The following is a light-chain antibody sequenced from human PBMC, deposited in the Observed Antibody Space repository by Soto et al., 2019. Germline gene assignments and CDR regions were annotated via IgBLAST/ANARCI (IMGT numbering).Light chain of an antibody. CDR1: QAIRND. CDR2: TAS. V-gene: IGKV1-6*01. Sequence: AIQMTQSPSSLSASVGDRVIITCRASQAIRNDLGWYQQKPGKAPKLLIYTASTLQSGVPSRLSGSGSGADFTLTIRSLQPEDSATYYCLHDYSYPRTFGQGTKVESK. J-gene: IGKJ1*01. CDR3: LHDYSYPRT.